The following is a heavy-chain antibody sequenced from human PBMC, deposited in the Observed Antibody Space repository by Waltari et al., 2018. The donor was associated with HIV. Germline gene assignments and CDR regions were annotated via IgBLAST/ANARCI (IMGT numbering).Heavy chain of an antibody. V-gene: IGHV3-53*01. CDR1: GFTVSSNY. Sequence: EVQLVQSGGGLIQPGGSLRLSCAASGFTVSSNYMSWVRQATGKGVEWVSVIYSVGKTYYADSVKGRFTISRDNSKNPLYLQLNSLRAEDSAVYYCARDLGSSSWYNYYYGMDVWGQGTTVTVSS. D-gene: IGHD6-13*01. CDR3: ARDLGSSSWYNYYYGMDV. J-gene: IGHJ6*02. CDR2: IYSVGKT.